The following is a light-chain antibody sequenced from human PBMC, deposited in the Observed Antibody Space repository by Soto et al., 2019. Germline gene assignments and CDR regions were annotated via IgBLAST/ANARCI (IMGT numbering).Light chain of an antibody. J-gene: IGKJ1*01. CDR3: QQYNNWPRT. CDR2: GAS. V-gene: IGKV3-15*01. CDR1: QSVSSN. Sequence: IVTTQSPSTLYAPPWPRATLSCRASQSVSSNLAWYQQKPGQAPRLLIYGASTRATGIPARFSGSGSGTEFTLTISSLQSEDFAVYYCQQYNNWPRTFGQGTKVDIK.